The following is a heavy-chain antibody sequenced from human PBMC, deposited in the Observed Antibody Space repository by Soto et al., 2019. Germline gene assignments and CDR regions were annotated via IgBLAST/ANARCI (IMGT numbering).Heavy chain of an antibody. Sequence: XACAASGFTFSXYAMSWIRQAPGKGLEWVSAMSGSVGSTYYTDSVKGRFTISRDNSNNTLYQQMNSMRAEDPAVYYCAKDSGITIFGVVRYWGQGTLVTVSS. J-gene: IGHJ4*02. V-gene: IGHV3-23*01. CDR1: GFTFSXYA. D-gene: IGHD3-3*01. CDR3: AKDSGITIFGVVRY. CDR2: MSGSVGST.